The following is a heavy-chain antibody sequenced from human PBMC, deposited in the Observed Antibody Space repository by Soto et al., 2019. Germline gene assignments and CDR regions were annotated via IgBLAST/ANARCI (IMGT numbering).Heavy chain of an antibody. CDR1: GFTFSSYA. Sequence: PGWSLRLSCAASGFTFSSYAMSWVRQAPGKGLEWVSAISGSGGSTYYADSVKGRFTISRDNSKNTLYLQMNSLRAEDTAVYYCAKDALGTMIVVVIPYYYYGMDVWGQGTTVTVSS. J-gene: IGHJ6*02. V-gene: IGHV3-23*01. CDR2: ISGSGGST. D-gene: IGHD3-22*01. CDR3: AKDALGTMIVVVIPYYYYGMDV.